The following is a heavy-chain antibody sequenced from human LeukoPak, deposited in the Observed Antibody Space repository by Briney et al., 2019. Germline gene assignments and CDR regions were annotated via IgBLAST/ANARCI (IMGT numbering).Heavy chain of an antibody. CDR1: GGSISHYF. CDR3: ARHVSAAGTHNWFDP. V-gene: IGHV4-59*08. D-gene: IGHD6-13*01. Sequence: SETLSLTCTVSGGSISHYFWSWLRQPPGKPLEWIGYIYYSGTTNYNPSLKSRVTISVDTSKNQFSLKLSSVTAADTAVYYCARHVSAAGTHNWFDPWGQGTLVTVSS. J-gene: IGHJ5*02. CDR2: IYYSGTT.